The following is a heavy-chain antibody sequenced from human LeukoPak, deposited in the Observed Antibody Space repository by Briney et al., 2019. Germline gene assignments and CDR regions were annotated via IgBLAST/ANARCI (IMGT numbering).Heavy chain of an antibody. CDR1: GGPFSGYY. D-gene: IGHD6-6*01. CDR2: INHSGST. V-gene: IGHV4-34*01. J-gene: IGHJ4*02. CDR3: ARAVYSSSSTYYFDY. Sequence: SDTLSLLCAVYGGPFSGYYWSWIRQPPGKGLEWIGEINHSGSTNYNPSLKSRVIRSVDTSKNQFSLKLSSVAGADTAVYYCARAVYSSSSTYYFDYWGQGTLVTVSS.